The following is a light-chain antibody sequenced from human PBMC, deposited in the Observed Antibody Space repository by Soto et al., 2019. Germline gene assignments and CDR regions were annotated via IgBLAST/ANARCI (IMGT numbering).Light chain of an antibody. CDR1: QSVSSSY. CDR3: QQFGSSPWT. Sequence: EIVLTQSPGTLSLSPEERATLSCRASQSVSSSYLAWYQQKPGQAPRLLIYGASSRATDIPDRFSGSGSGTDFTLTFSRLEPEDFAVYYCQQFGSSPWTFGQGTKVDIK. V-gene: IGKV3-20*01. CDR2: GAS. J-gene: IGKJ1*01.